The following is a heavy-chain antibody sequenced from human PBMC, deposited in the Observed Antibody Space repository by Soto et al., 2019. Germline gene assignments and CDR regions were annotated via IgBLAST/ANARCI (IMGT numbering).Heavy chain of an antibody. V-gene: IGHV3-13*04. CDR3: ARGRSSNRDGFLVPFFDY. CDR2: IGTAGDT. Sequence: GGSLRLSCAASGFTFSSYDMHWVRQATGKGLEWVSAIGTAGDTYYPGSVKGRFTISRENAKNSLYLQMNSLRAGDTAVYYCARGRSSNRDGFLVPFFDYWGQGTLVTVSS. CDR1: GFTFSSYD. J-gene: IGHJ4*02. D-gene: IGHD6-13*01.